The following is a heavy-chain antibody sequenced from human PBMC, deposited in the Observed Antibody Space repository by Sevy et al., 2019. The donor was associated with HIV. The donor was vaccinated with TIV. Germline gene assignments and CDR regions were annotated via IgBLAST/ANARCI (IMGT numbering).Heavy chain of an antibody. J-gene: IGHJ4*02. CDR2: IKSKTDCGTT. Sequence: GGSLRLSCGASGFTVSDAWMSWVRQAPGKGLEWVGRIKSKTDCGTTDYVAPVKGRFTISRHDSKNTLYLQMNSLKTEDTAVYYCTTAPGVTIFGVVKDYWGQGTLVTVSS. D-gene: IGHD3-3*01. V-gene: IGHV3-15*01. CDR1: GFTVSDAW. CDR3: TTAPGVTIFGVVKDY.